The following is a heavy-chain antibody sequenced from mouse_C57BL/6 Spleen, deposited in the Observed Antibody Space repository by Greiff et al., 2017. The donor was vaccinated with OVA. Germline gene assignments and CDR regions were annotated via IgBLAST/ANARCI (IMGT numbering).Heavy chain of an antibody. V-gene: IGHV14-4*01. Sequence: VQLQQSGAELVRPGASVKLSCTASGFNIKDDYMHWVKQRPEQGLEWIGWIDTENGDTEYASKFQGKATITADTSSNTAYLQLSSLTSEDTAVYYCTTGYGRDYWGQGTTLTVSS. CDR1: GFNIKDDY. D-gene: IGHD3-1*01. CDR2: IDTENGDT. J-gene: IGHJ2*01. CDR3: TTGYGRDY.